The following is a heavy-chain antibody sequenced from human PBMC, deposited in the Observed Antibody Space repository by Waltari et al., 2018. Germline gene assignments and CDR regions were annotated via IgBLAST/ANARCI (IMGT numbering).Heavy chain of an antibody. J-gene: IGHJ3*02. CDR3: AKVLLWFRDRAFDI. CDR2: ISVSGGST. Sequence: EVQLLESGGGLVQPGGSLRLSCAASGFTFSSYAMSWVRRAPGKGLRWVSAISVSGGSTYYADSVKGRFTISRDNSKNTLYLQMNSLRAEDTAVYYCAKVLLWFRDRAFDIWGQGTMVTVSS. D-gene: IGHD3-10*01. CDR1: GFTFSSYA. V-gene: IGHV3-23*01.